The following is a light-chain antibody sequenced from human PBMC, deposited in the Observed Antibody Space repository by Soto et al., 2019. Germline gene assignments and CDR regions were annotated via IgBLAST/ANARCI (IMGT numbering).Light chain of an antibody. V-gene: IGLV2-14*01. J-gene: IGLJ1*01. CDR1: SSDVGGYNN. CDR2: DVS. Sequence: QSALTQPASVSGSPGQSITISCTGTSSDVGGYNNVSWYQQHPGKAPKLMIYDVSNRPSGVSNRFSGSKSGNTASLTISGLQPEDEADYYCSSYTSSSSSYVFGTGTKLTVL. CDR3: SSYTSSSSSYV.